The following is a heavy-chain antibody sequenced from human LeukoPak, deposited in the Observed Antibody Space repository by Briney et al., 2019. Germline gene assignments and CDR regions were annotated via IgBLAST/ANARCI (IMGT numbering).Heavy chain of an antibody. CDR1: GFTFDDYA. V-gene: IGHV3-9*01. CDR3: AKDNYYDSSGYYD. J-gene: IGHJ4*02. CDR2: ISWNSGSI. Sequence: GGSLRLSCAASGFTFDDYAMHWVRQAPGKGLEWVSGISWNSGSIGYADSVKGRFTISRDNAKNSLYLQMNSLRAEDTALYYCAKDNYYDSSGYYDWGQGTLVTVSS. D-gene: IGHD3-22*01.